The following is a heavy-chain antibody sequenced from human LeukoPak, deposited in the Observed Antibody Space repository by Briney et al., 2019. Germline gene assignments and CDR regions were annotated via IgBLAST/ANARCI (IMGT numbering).Heavy chain of an antibody. CDR3: AKASLGTITRGEDY. CDR1: GFTFGSYG. J-gene: IGHJ4*02. V-gene: IGHV3-30*18. D-gene: IGHD7-27*01. Sequence: GGSLRLSCAASGFTFGSYGMHWVRQAPGKGLEWVAVISYDGSNKYYADSVKGRFTISRDNSKNTLYLQMNSLRAEDTAVYCCAKASLGTITRGEDYWGQGTLVTVSS. CDR2: ISYDGSNK.